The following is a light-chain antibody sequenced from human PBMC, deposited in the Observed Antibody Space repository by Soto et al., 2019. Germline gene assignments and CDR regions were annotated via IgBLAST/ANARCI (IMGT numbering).Light chain of an antibody. V-gene: IGLV2-23*02. CDR3: CSYAGSSTYVI. J-gene: IGLJ2*01. CDR2: EVN. CDR1: SSDVGSYNL. Sequence: QSVLTQPASVSGSPGQSITISCTGTSSDVGSYNLVSWYQQHPGKAPKFMIYEVNKRPSGVSNRFSGSKSGNTPSLTISGLQAEDEADYYCCSYAGSSTYVIFGGGTKLTVL.